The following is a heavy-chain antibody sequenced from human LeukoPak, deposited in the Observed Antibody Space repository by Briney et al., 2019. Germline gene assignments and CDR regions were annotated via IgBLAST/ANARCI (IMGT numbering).Heavy chain of an antibody. J-gene: IGHJ4*02. CDR3: AKDLAVLTVAFDY. V-gene: IGHV3-23*01. CDR1: GFTFSSYA. Sequence: GGSLRLSCAASGFTFSSYAMSWVRQAPGKGLEWISAISGSGGSTYYADSVKGRFTISRDNSKNTLYLQMNSLRAEDTAVYYCAKDLAVLTVAFDYWGQGTLVTVSS. D-gene: IGHD3-16*01. CDR2: ISGSGGST.